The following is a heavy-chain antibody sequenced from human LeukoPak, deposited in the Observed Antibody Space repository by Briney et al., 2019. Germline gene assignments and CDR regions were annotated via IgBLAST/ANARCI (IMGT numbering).Heavy chain of an antibody. Sequence: KPSETLSLTCTVSGGSISSSSYYWGWIRQPPGEGLEWIGSIYYSGSTYYNPSLKSRVTISVDTSKNQFSLKLSSVTAADTAVYYCARIQEGTTIFGVVTTYYYYYYMDVWGKGTTVTVSS. CDR1: GGSISSSSYY. CDR3: ARIQEGTTIFGVVTTYYYYYYMDV. J-gene: IGHJ6*03. D-gene: IGHD3-3*01. CDR2: IYYSGST. V-gene: IGHV4-39*01.